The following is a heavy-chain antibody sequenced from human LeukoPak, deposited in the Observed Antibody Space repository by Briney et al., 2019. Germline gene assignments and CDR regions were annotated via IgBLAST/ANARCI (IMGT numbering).Heavy chain of an antibody. D-gene: IGHD2-15*01. CDR3: ARDSAKYCSGGSCYSSY. CDR2: ISSNGGST. CDR1: GFTFSSYA. J-gene: IGHJ4*02. Sequence: GGSLRLSCAASGFTFSSYAMHWVRQAPGKGLEYVSAISSNGGSTYYANSVKGRFTISRDNSKNTLYLQMGSLRAEDMAVYYCARDSAKYCSGGSCYSSYWGQGTLVTVSS. V-gene: IGHV3-64*01.